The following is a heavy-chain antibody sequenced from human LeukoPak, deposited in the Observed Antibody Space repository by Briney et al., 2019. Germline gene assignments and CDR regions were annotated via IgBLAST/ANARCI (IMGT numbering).Heavy chain of an antibody. Sequence: GGSLRLSCAASGFSFSNHYMRWIRQAPGKGLEWVANINEDGSNKWHLGSVKGRFTVSRDNARNALYLQMNSLRVEDTAVYYCTRVVVAVPGYFDYFDFWGQGALVTVSS. CDR1: GFSFSNHY. CDR2: INEDGSNK. CDR3: TRVVVAVPGYFDYFDF. V-gene: IGHV3-7*01. D-gene: IGHD6-19*01. J-gene: IGHJ4*02.